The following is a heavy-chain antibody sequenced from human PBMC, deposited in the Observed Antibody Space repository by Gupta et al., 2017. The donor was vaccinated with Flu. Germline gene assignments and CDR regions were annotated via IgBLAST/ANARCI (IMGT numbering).Heavy chain of an antibody. J-gene: IGHJ4*02. CDR3: ARDRGNGRRAHEVGD. D-gene: IGHD2-8*01. CDR2: LSAYNSHT. CDR1: GYTFKNFG. V-gene: IGHV1-18*01. Sequence: QVQLVPSGAEARTPGAAVKCPCKASGYTFKNFGITWVRQAPGQVLERLGWLSAYNSHTNYAKRLQDRVTMTTDTSTTTAYMELRSLRSDETDVYFCARDRGNGRRAHEVGDGGQRTLVTVSS.